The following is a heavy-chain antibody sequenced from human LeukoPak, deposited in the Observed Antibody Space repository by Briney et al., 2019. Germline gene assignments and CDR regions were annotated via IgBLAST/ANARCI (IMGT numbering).Heavy chain of an antibody. J-gene: IGHJ4*02. CDR3: ARTIAAAGFGY. CDR2: IYYSGST. CDR1: GGSISSSSYY. D-gene: IGHD6-13*01. V-gene: IGHV4-39*07. Sequence: SETLSLTCTVSGGSISSSSYYWGWIRQPPGKGLEWIGSIYYSGSTYYNPSLKSRVTISVDTSKNQFSLKLSSVTAADTAVYYCARTIAAAGFGYWGQGTLVTVSS.